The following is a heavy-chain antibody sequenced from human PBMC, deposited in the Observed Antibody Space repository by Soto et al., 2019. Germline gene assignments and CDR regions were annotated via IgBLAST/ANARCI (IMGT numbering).Heavy chain of an antibody. J-gene: IGHJ5*02. V-gene: IGHV1-2*02. CDR1: GYTFTGYY. CDR3: ARDVVALGFDP. D-gene: IGHD2-2*01. Sequence: QVQLVQSGAEVKKPGASVKVSCKAFGYTFTGYYMQWVRQAPGQGLEWMGLINPGTGDTNDAQKCQGRVTMTRDPSINTASMELRRLTSDDTAVYCCARDVVALGFDPWGQGTLVTVSS. CDR2: INPGTGDT.